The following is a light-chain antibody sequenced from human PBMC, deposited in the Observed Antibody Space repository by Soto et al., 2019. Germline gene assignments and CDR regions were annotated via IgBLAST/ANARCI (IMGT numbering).Light chain of an antibody. V-gene: IGKV3-20*01. J-gene: IGKJ1*01. Sequence: EIVLTQSPGTLSLSPGERATLSCRASQSVSSAYLAWYQHKPGQPPTLLIYAASSRVTGIPDRFSGSGSGTAFTLTISRLEPEDFEVYYCQQYGSSSAWTFGQGTKVEIK. CDR3: QQYGSSSAWT. CDR1: QSVSSAY. CDR2: AAS.